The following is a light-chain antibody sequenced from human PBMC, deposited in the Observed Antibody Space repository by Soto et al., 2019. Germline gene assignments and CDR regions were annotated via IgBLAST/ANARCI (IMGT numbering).Light chain of an antibody. CDR2: GAS. Sequence: EIVLTQSPAILSVSPGERATLSCRASQSVSSSYLAWYQQKPGQAPRLLIYGASSRATGIPDRFSGSGSGTDFTLTISSLEPEDFAVYYCHQRKSWPRTFGQGTKVDI. CDR3: HQRKSWPRT. J-gene: IGKJ1*01. CDR1: QSVSSSY. V-gene: IGKV3D-20*02.